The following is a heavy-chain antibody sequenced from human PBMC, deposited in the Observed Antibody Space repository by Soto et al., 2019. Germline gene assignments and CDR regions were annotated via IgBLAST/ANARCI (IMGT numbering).Heavy chain of an antibody. CDR3: ARSYCSGGSCPFGP. J-gene: IGHJ5*02. CDR2: IYYSGST. V-gene: IGHV4-31*03. D-gene: IGHD2-15*01. Sequence: SETLSLTCTVSGGSISSGGYYWSWIRQHPGKGLEWIGYIYYSGSTYYNPSLKSRVTISVDTSKNRFSLKLSSVTAADTAVYYCARSYCSGGSCPFGPWGQGTLVTVSS. CDR1: GGSISSGGYY.